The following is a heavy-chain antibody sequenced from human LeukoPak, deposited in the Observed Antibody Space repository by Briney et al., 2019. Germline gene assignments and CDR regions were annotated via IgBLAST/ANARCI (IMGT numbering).Heavy chain of an antibody. J-gene: IGHJ4*02. CDR1: GFTFSNFA. CDR3: VKDRWVDH. Sequence: PGGSLRLSCAASGFTFSNFAMHWVRQAPGRGLEWVAVISYDGSNKYYADSVKGRFTISRDNSKNTLYLQMSSLRPEDTAVYYCVKDRWVDHWGQGTLVTVSS. D-gene: IGHD6-13*01. CDR2: ISYDGSNK. V-gene: IGHV3-30-3*01.